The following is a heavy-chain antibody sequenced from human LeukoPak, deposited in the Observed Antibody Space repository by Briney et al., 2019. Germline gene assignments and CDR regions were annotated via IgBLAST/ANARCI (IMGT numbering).Heavy chain of an antibody. J-gene: IGHJ4*02. V-gene: IGHV3-23*01. CDR1: GFTFSSFA. CDR3: AKARGATYGTYYFDY. D-gene: IGHD4/OR15-4a*01. Sequence: GGSLRLSCAASGFTFSSFAMNWVRQAPGKGLEWVSISGSGGDTYYADSVKGRFTISRDNSKNTLYLQMNSLRAEDTAVYYCAKARGATYGTYYFDYWGQGTLVTVSS. CDR2: ISGSGGDT.